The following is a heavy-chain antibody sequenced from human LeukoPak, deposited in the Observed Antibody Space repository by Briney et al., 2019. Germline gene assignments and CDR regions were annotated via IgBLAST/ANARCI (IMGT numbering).Heavy chain of an antibody. J-gene: IGHJ5*02. CDR1: GYTFTSYA. V-gene: IGHV1-69*13. CDR2: IIPIFGTA. D-gene: IGHD4-17*01. Sequence: GASVKVSCKASGYTFTSYAISWVRQAPGQGLEWMGGIIPIFGTANYAQKFQGRVTITADESTSTSYMELSSLRSEDTAVYYCARANGDYGSSYHWFDPWGQGTLVTVSS. CDR3: ARANGDYGSSYHWFDP.